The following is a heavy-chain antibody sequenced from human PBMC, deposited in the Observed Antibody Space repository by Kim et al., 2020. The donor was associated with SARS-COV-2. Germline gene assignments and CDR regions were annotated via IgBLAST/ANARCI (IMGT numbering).Heavy chain of an antibody. D-gene: IGHD6-13*01. CDR3: ARVSSSWYDKYMDV. V-gene: IGHV6-1*01. Sequence: AVSVKSRITITPDTSKNQFSLQLNSVTPEDTAVYYCARVSSSWYDKYMDVWGKGTTVTVSS. J-gene: IGHJ6*03.